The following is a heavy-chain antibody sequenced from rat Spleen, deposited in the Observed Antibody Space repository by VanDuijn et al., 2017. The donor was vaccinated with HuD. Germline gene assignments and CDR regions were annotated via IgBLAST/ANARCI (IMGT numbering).Heavy chain of an antibody. Sequence: EVQLVESGGGLVQPGRSLKLSCAASGFTFSDYNMAWVRQAPKKGLEWVATISYDGSSTYYRDSVKGRFTISRDNAKSTLYLQMDSLRSEDTATYYCARLWVSQYFDYWGQGVMVTVSS. CDR1: GFTFSDYN. CDR3: ARLWVSQYFDY. V-gene: IGHV5-7*01. D-gene: IGHD1-7*01. CDR2: ISYDGSST. J-gene: IGHJ2*01.